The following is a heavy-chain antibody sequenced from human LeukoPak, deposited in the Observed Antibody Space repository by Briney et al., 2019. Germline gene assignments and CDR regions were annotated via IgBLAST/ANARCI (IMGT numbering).Heavy chain of an antibody. J-gene: IGHJ5*02. CDR1: GFTFSSYE. CDR2: ISSSGSSI. CDR3: ARDVYYYDSSGFDP. D-gene: IGHD3-22*01. Sequence: GGSLRLSCAASGFTFSSYEMNWVRQAPGKGLEWVSYISSSGSSIYYADSVKGRFTISRDNAKNSLYLQMNSLRAEDTAVYYCARDVYYYDSSGFDPWGQGTLVTVSS. V-gene: IGHV3-48*03.